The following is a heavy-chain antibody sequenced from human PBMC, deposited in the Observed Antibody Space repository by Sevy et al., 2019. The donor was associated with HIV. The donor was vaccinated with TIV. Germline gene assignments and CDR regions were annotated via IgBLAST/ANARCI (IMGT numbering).Heavy chain of an antibody. Sequence: SETLSLTCAVYGGSFSDYYWSWIRQPPGGGLEWIGEISHIGSTNYNPSLKGRGTSARDTSTNRFSLKLKSMTAADTAVYYCARSIASVLPGPLGLFFRVYSNWFGPWGQGTLVTVSS. V-gene: IGHV4-34*01. J-gene: IGHJ5*02. CDR1: GGSFSDYY. CDR3: ARSIASVLPGPLGLFFRVYSNWFGP. CDR2: ISHIGST. D-gene: IGHD6-13*01.